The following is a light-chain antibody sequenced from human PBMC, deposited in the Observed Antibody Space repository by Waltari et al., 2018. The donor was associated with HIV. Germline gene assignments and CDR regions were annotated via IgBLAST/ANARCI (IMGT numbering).Light chain of an antibody. V-gene: IGLV2-14*03. J-gene: IGLJ1*01. CDR2: DVS. CDR1: SSDIGGYNY. CDR3: SSYTSSSTLGV. Sequence: QSALTQPASVSGSPGQSITISCTGTSSDIGGYNYVCCYQQHPGKAPKLMISDVSHRPSGVSNRFSGSKSGNTASLTISGLQAEDEADYYCSSYTSSSTLGVFGSGTKVTVL.